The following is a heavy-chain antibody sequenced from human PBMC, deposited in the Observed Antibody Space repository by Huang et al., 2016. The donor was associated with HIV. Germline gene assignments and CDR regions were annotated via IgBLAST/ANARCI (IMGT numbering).Heavy chain of an antibody. CDR1: GYNFTSRG. J-gene: IGHJ5*02. D-gene: IGHD5-12*01. CDR3: ASGQRMRESDIVATIPVS. CDR2: INPGKGNT. V-gene: IGHV1-3*01. Sequence: QVHLVQSGPEVKKPGASVKVSCKASGYNFTSRGLHWVRQAPGQRREWMGYINPGKGNTKYSPKFQERVTLTRDISANTAYMQLSRLTSEDTAVYYCASGQRMRESDIVATIPVSWGQGALVTVSS.